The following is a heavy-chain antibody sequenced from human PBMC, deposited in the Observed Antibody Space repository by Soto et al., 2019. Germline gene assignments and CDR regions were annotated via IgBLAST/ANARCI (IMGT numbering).Heavy chain of an antibody. CDR1: GFTFSNYG. CDR3: ARDGRYAVAGSYYFAMDV. Sequence: QVQLVESGGGVVQPGRSLRLSCAASGFTFSNYGMHWVRQAPGKGLEWVAFISYDGSNKYYADSVKGRFAISRDSSKNTLYLQMNSLRADDTAVCYCARDGRYAVAGSYYFAMDVWGQGTTVTVSS. V-gene: IGHV3-30*03. J-gene: IGHJ6*02. D-gene: IGHD6-19*01. CDR2: ISYDGSNK.